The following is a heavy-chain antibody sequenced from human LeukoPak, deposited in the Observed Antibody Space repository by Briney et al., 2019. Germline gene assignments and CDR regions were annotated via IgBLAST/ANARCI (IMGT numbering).Heavy chain of an antibody. CDR1: GFTFSSYG. J-gene: IGHJ4*02. V-gene: IGHV3-30*18. Sequence: PGRSLRLSCAASGFTFSSYGMHWVRQAPGKGLEWVAVISYDGSNKYYAVSVKGRFTISRDNSKNTLYLQMNSLRAEDTAVYYCAKEDYWGQGTLVTVSS. CDR2: ISYDGSNK. CDR3: AKEDY.